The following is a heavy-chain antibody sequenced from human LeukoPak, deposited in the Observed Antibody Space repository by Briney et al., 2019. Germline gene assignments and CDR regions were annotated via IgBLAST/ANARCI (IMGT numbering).Heavy chain of an antibody. D-gene: IGHD3-16*02. J-gene: IGHJ4*02. CDR2: INHSGST. CDR1: GGSFSGYY. Sequence: SETLSLTCAVYGGSFSGYYWSWIRQPPGKGLEWIGEINHSGSTNYNPSLKSRVTISVDTSKNQFSLKLSSVTAADTAVYYCARTYDYVWGSYRQPLFDYWGQGTLVTVSS. V-gene: IGHV4-34*01. CDR3: ARTYDYVWGSYRQPLFDY.